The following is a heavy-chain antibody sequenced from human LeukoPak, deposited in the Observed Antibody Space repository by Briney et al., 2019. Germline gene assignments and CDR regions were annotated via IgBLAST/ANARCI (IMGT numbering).Heavy chain of an antibody. D-gene: IGHD3-10*01. CDR1: GGSISSGSYY. Sequence: PSETLSLTCTVSGGSISSGSYYWSWIRQPPGKGLEWIGYIYYSGSTNYNPSLKSRVTIPVDTSKNQFSLKLSSVTAADTAVYYCARYGSGSYSYYFDYWGQGTLVTVSS. J-gene: IGHJ4*02. CDR2: IYYSGST. CDR3: ARYGSGSYSYYFDY. V-gene: IGHV4-61*01.